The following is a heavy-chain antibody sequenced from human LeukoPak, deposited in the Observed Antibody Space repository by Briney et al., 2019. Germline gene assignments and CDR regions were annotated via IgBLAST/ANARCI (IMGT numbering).Heavy chain of an antibody. Sequence: SVKVSCKASGCTFSSYAISWVRQAPGQGLEWMGRIIPIFGTANYAQKFQGRVTITTDESTSTAYMELSSLRSEDTAVYYCARDRDFWSGYYAIGGFDYWGQGTLVTVSS. CDR1: GCTFSSYA. D-gene: IGHD3-3*01. CDR3: ARDRDFWSGYYAIGGFDY. V-gene: IGHV1-69*05. J-gene: IGHJ4*02. CDR2: IIPIFGTA.